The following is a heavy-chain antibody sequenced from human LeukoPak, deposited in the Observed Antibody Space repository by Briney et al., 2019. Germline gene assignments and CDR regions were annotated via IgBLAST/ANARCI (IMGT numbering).Heavy chain of an antibody. D-gene: IGHD6-13*01. J-gene: IGHJ4*02. CDR2: IYYSGST. CDR3: AISGFSYSSSWAYFDY. CDR1: GGSISSYY. V-gene: IGHV4-59*01. Sequence: SETLSLTCTVSGGSISSYYWSWIRQPPGKGLEWIGYIYYSGSTNYNPSLKSRVTISVDTSKNQFSLKLSSVTAADTAVYYCAISGFSYSSSWAYFDYCGQGTLVTVSS.